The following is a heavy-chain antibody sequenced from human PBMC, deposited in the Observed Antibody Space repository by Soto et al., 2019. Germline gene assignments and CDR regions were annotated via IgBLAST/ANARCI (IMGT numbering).Heavy chain of an antibody. CDR2: TRNKASSYTT. CDR3: AREGSSSGPDYEY. Sequence: EVQLVESGGGLVQPEGSLRLSYAASGFSFSDYYIKWVRQAPGKGLEWVGRTRNKASSYTTDYAAFVKGRFTISRDDSKNLIYLQMNSLKTEDTAVYYCAREGSSSGPDYEYWGQGTLVTVSS. D-gene: IGHD3-22*01. J-gene: IGHJ4*02. CDR1: GFSFSDYY. V-gene: IGHV3-72*01.